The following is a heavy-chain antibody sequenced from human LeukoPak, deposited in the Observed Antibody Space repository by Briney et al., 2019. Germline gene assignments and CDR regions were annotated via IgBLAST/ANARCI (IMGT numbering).Heavy chain of an antibody. Sequence: GGSLRLSCAASGFTFSSYSMNWVRQAPGKGLEWVSYISSSGSTIYYADSVKGRFTISRDNAKNSLYLQMNSLRAEDTAVYYCARGGGDYLFDYWGQGTLVTVSS. CDR2: ISSSGSTI. CDR1: GFTFSSYS. J-gene: IGHJ4*02. V-gene: IGHV3-48*04. D-gene: IGHD2-21*02. CDR3: ARGGGDYLFDY.